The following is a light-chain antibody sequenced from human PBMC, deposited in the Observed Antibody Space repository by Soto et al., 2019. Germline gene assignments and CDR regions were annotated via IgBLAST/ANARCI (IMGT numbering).Light chain of an antibody. J-gene: IGLJ1*01. CDR3: SSYAGSILYV. Sequence: HSALTQPPSASGSPGQSVTISCTGTSSDVGHYNYVSWYQHHPGKAPKLIIYEVNKRPSGVPDRFSGSKSGNTASLTVSWLQAEDEADYYCSSYAGSILYVFGTGTKVTVL. CDR1: SSDVGHYNY. V-gene: IGLV2-8*01. CDR2: EVN.